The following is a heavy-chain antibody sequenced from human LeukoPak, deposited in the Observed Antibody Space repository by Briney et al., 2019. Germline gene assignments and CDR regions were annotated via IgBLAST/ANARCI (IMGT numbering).Heavy chain of an antibody. CDR3: ARGYSSGWYGYY. CDR1: GYTFTGYY. CDR2: ITPNSGDT. D-gene: IGHD6-19*01. Sequence: ASVKVSCKASGYTFTGYYIHWVRQAPGQGLEWMGWITPNSGDTNYAQKFQGRVTMTSDTSISTAYMELSRLTSDDTAVYYCARGYSSGWYGYYWGQGTLVTDSS. V-gene: IGHV1-2*02. J-gene: IGHJ4*02.